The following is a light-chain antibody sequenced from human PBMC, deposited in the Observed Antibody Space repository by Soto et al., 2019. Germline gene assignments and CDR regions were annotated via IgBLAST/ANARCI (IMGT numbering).Light chain of an antibody. CDR3: QQLWT. V-gene: IGKV1-9*01. Sequence: DIQLTQSPSFLSASVGDRVTITCRASQGFSTYLAWYQQKPGKAPKLLIYAASTLQSGVPSRFSGSASGTEFTLTISSLQPEDFATYYCQQLWTFGQGTRVEIK. CDR1: QGFSTY. CDR2: AAS. J-gene: IGKJ1*01.